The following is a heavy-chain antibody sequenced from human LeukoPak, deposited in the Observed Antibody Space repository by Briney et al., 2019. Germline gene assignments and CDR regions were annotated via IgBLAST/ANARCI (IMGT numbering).Heavy chain of an antibody. J-gene: IGHJ3*02. D-gene: IGHD6-19*01. CDR3: ARAGGSSGCRYAAFDI. V-gene: IGHV1-2*04. Sequence: ASLRVSCTASGYTFTGYDMHWVRQAPGQGLGWMGWMNPNSVGTNYAQKFQGWVTMTRDTSISTASMELSRLRSDDPAVYYCARAGGSSGCRYAAFDIWRQGTMVTVSS. CDR1: GYTFTGYD. CDR2: MNPNSVGT.